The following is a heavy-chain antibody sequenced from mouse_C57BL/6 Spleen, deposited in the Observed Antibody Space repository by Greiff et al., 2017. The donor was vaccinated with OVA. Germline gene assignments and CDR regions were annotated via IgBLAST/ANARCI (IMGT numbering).Heavy chain of an antibody. V-gene: IGHV14-2*01. CDR2: IDPADGEP. CDR3: ARSGGNYHFDY. CDR1: GFNIKDYY. J-gene: IGHJ2*01. D-gene: IGHD2-1*01. Sequence: VQLQQSGAELVKPGASVKLSCTASGFNIKDYYMHWVKQRTEQVLAWIGRIDPADGEPKSAPKFQGKATITADTSSNTACLQISRLTSEDTAVYYCARSGGNYHFDYWGQGTTLTVSS.